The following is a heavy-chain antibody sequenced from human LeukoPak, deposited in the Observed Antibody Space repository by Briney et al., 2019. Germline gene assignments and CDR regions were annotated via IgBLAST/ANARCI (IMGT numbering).Heavy chain of an antibody. Sequence: SETLSLTCAVYGGSFSAYYWSWIRQPPGKGLEWIGEINHSGSTNYNPSLKSRVAISVDTSRNQFSLRLSSVTAADTAVYYCARSSGGYSYGYARYWGQGTLVTVSS. CDR2: INHSGST. V-gene: IGHV4-34*01. CDR3: ARSSGGYSYGYARY. D-gene: IGHD5-18*01. CDR1: GGSFSAYY. J-gene: IGHJ4*02.